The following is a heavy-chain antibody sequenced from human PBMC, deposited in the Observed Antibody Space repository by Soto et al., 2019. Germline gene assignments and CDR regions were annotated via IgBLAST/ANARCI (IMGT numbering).Heavy chain of an antibody. CDR1: GFILSDSY. D-gene: IGHD2-2*01. V-gene: IGHV3-11*01. J-gene: IGHJ6*03. CDR3: ARGRGYCSGSSCYLGYYYYMDV. Sequence: QVQLVESGGGLVKPGGSLRLSCAASGFILSDSYMSWIRQAPGKGLEWVSYIVGSTKYYADYVKGRFTISRDNAKNSLYLQMNSLRAEGTAVYYCARGRGYCSGSSCYLGYYYYMDVWGKGTTVTVSS. CDR2: IVGSTK.